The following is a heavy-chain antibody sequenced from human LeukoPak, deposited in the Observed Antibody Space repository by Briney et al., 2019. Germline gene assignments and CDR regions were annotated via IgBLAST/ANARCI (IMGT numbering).Heavy chain of an antibody. J-gene: IGHJ3*02. V-gene: IGHV3-20*04. Sequence: RPGGSLRLSCSASGFTFDDYVMSWVPQAPGQGLVWGSGINWNGGSTGYAVSVKGRFTIYRDNGKNSLYLQMNSLRAEDTALYYCARAISITGMTDAFDIWGQGTMVTVSS. D-gene: IGHD1-20*01. CDR2: INWNGGST. CDR3: ARAISITGMTDAFDI. CDR1: GFTFDDYV.